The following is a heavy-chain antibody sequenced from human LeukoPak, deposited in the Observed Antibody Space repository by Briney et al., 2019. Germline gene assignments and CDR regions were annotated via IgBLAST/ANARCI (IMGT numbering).Heavy chain of an antibody. CDR2: IYHSGST. CDR3: ARDPARWGLAISAGAFDI. D-gene: IGHD2-21*02. J-gene: IGHJ3*02. Sequence: SETLSLTCTVSGGSISSGGYYWSWIRQPPGKGLEWIGYIYHSGSTYYNPSLKSRVTISVDRSKNQFSLKLSSVTAADTAVYYCARDPARWGLAISAGAFDIWGQGTMVTVSS. V-gene: IGHV4-30-2*01. CDR1: GGSISSGGYY.